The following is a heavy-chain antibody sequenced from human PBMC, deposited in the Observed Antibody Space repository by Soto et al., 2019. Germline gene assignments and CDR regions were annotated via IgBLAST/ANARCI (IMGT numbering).Heavy chain of an antibody. D-gene: IGHD2-21*02. CDR1: GGTFSNYP. CDR3: ARGLYCGGGCYSHFDY. Sequence: VQLVQSGAEVKKPGSSVKVSCKASGGTFSNYPFIWVRQAPGQGLDWMGGIIPIFGTTDYGQRFQGRVIITADESTNTAYMELSRRRSDDTAVYYCARGLYCGGGCYSHFDYWGQGTLVTVSS. J-gene: IGHJ4*02. CDR2: IIPIFGTT. V-gene: IGHV1-69*01.